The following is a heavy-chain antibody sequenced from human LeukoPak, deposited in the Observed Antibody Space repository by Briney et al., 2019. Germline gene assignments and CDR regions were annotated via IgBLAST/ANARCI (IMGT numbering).Heavy chain of an antibody. J-gene: IGHJ3*02. CDR3: ARQASGEDAFDI. CDR2: IYYSGST. CDR1: GGSISSSSYY. V-gene: IGHV4-39*01. Sequence: SETLSLTCTVSGGSISSSSYYWGWIRQPPGKGLEWIGSIYYSGSTYYNPSLKSRVTISVDTSKNQFSLKLSSVTAADTAVYYCARQASGEDAFDIWGQGTMVTVSS.